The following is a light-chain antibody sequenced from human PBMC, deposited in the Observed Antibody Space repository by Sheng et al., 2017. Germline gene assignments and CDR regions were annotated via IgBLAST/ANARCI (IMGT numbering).Light chain of an antibody. CDR1: QSLLYSSNNKNY. Sequence: DIVMTQSPDSLVVSLGERATINCKSSQSLLYSSNNKNYLAWYQQKPGQPPKLLIYWASTRESGVPDRFSGSGSGTDFTLTISSLEPEDFAVYYCQQRRNWPPLTFGGGTKVEIK. J-gene: IGKJ4*01. CDR2: WAS. CDR3: QQRRNWPPLT. V-gene: IGKV4-1*01.